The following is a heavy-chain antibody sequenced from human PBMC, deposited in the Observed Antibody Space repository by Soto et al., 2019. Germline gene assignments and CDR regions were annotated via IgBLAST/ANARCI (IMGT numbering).Heavy chain of an antibody. D-gene: IGHD1-26*01. CDR3: DRYSGTWFDP. CDR2: IYHIGTT. Sequence: RSLTCAFSGDSISRGGYSWSWIRQPPGKGLEWIGYIYHIGTTHHTPSLKSRVTVSIDRSKRQFSLKLSSVTAAETAVYYCDRYSGTWFDPWGQGTVVTVSS. V-gene: IGHV4-30-2*01. J-gene: IGHJ5*02. CDR1: GDSISRGGYS.